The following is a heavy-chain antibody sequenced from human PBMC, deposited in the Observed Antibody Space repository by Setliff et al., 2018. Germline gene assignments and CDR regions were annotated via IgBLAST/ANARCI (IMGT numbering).Heavy chain of an antibody. CDR3: ARELRSPYWHLDT. D-gene: IGHD3-16*01. CDR2: ILPLFGSA. J-gene: IGHJ5*02. CDR1: GGTLRTYA. V-gene: IGHV1-69*13. Sequence: SVKVSCKASGGTLRTYAFNWVRQAPGQGLEWVGGILPLFGSATYARKFQGRVTITADESTSTTYMELRSLRSDDTAVYYCARELRSPYWHLDTWGQGTQVTVSS.